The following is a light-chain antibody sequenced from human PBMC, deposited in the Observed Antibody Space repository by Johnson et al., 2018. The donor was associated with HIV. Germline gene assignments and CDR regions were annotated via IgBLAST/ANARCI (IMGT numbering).Light chain of an antibody. CDR2: ENN. Sequence: QSVLTQPPSVSAAPGQKVTISCSGSSSNIGNNYVSWYQQLPGTAPKLLIYENNKRPSGIPDRFSGSKSGTSATLGITGLQTGDEADYYCGTWGGFGTVTKVTVL. CDR1: SSNIGNNY. CDR3: GTWGG. V-gene: IGLV1-51*02. J-gene: IGLJ1*01.